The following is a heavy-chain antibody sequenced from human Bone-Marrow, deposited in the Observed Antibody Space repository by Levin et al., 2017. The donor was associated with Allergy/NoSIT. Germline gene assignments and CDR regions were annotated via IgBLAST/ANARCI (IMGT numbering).Heavy chain of an antibody. D-gene: IGHD2-8*01. J-gene: IGHJ2*01. Sequence: GGSLRLSCEVSGLTFRDYVFYWVRQAPGKGLEWVAVVSYAGSHTNYAESVKGRFTVSRDNSRNTLDLQLNNVRGEDTGVYYCTRFENGCFDFWGRGTPVTVSS. CDR2: VSYAGSHT. CDR3: TRFENGCFDF. CDR1: GLTFRDYV. V-gene: IGHV3-30*04.